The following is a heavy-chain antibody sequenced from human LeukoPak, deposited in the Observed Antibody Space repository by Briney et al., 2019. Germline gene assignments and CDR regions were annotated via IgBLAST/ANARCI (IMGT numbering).Heavy chain of an antibody. CDR3: AGSFTYYYDSSGSPSY. V-gene: IGHV4-34*01. CDR1: GGSFSGYY. CDR2: INHSGST. D-gene: IGHD3-22*01. J-gene: IGHJ4*02. Sequence: SETLSLTCAVYGGSFSGYYWSWIRQPPGKGLEWIGEINHSGSTNYNPSLTSRVTISVDTSKNQFSLKLSSVTAADTAVYYCAGSFTYYYDSSGSPSYWGQGTLVTVSS.